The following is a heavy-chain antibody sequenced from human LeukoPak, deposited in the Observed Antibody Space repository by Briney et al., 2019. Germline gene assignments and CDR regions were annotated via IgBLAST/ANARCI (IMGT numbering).Heavy chain of an antibody. Sequence: GESLKISCKGSGYSFTSYWIGWVRQMPGKGLEWMGVIYPGDSDTRYSPSFQGQVTISADKSISTAYLQWSSLKASDTAMYYCARSTAPDSSSWYGDDAFDIWGQGTMVTVSS. J-gene: IGHJ3*02. CDR1: GYSFTSYW. CDR3: ARSTAPDSSSWYGDDAFDI. CDR2: IYPGDSDT. D-gene: IGHD6-13*01. V-gene: IGHV5-51*01.